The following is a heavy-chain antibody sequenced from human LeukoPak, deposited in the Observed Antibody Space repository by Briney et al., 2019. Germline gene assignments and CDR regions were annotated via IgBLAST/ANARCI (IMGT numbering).Heavy chain of an antibody. CDR2: MNPNSGNT. CDR3: AKRIDFWSGYCFDY. Sequence: ASVKVSCKASGYTFTSYDINWVRQATGQGLEWMGWMNPNSGNTGYAQKFQGRVTMTRNTSISTAYMELSGLRSEDTAVYYCAKRIDFWSGYCFDYWGQGTLVTVSS. J-gene: IGHJ4*02. CDR1: GYTFTSYD. D-gene: IGHD3-3*01. V-gene: IGHV1-8*01.